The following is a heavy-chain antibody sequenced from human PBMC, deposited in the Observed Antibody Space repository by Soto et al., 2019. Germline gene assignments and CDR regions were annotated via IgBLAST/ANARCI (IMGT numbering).Heavy chain of an antibody. CDR2: IYYSGST. CDR3: ARGRTSSPTPGDY. CDR1: GGSISSGGYY. D-gene: IGHD2-2*01. V-gene: IGHV4-31*03. Sequence: QVQLQESGPGLVKPSQTLSLTCTVSGGSISSGGYYWSWIRQHPGKGLEWIGYIYYSGSTYYNPSLTSRVTXSXDSXKNQFSLKLSSVTAADTAVYYCARGRTSSPTPGDYWGQGTLVTVSS. J-gene: IGHJ4*02.